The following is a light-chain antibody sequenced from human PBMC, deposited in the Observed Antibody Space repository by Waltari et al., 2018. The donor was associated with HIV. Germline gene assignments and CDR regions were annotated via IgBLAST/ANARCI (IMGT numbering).Light chain of an antibody. CDR1: SSDVGGYKY. CDR3: CSYAGSYTLV. Sequence: QSALPQPRSVSGSPGQSVTISCPGTSSDVGGYKYVSWYQQPPGKAPKLMIYDVRKRPSGVPDRFSGSKSGNTASLTISGLQAEDEADYYCCSYAGSYTLVFGGGTKLTVL. CDR2: DVR. J-gene: IGLJ2*01. V-gene: IGLV2-11*01.